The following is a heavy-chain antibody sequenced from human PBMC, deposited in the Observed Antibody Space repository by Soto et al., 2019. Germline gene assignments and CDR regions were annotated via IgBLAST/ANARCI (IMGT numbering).Heavy chain of an antibody. CDR1: GFTFSSYA. D-gene: IGHD4-17*01. CDR2: ISGSGGST. J-gene: IGHJ4*02. Sequence: EVQLLESGGGLVQPGGSLRLSCAASGFTFSSYAMSWVRQAPGKGLEWVSAISGSGGSTYYADSVKGRFTISRDNSKNTLYLQMNSLGAEDTALYYCAKYYADYIRYFDYWGQGTLVTVSS. CDR3: AKYYADYIRYFDY. V-gene: IGHV3-23*01.